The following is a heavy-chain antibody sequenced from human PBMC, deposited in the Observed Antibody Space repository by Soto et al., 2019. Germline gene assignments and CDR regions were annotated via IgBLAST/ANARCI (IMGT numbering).Heavy chain of an antibody. CDR3: ARSGYSYGDNWFDP. Sequence: PSETMSLTCAVYGGSFSGYYWSWIRQPPGKGLEWIGEINHSGSTNYNPSLKSRVTISVDTSKNQFSLKLSSVTAADTAVYYCARSGYSYGDNWFDPWGQGTLGTVPQ. CDR2: INHSGST. D-gene: IGHD5-18*01. CDR1: GGSFSGYY. V-gene: IGHV4-34*01. J-gene: IGHJ5*02.